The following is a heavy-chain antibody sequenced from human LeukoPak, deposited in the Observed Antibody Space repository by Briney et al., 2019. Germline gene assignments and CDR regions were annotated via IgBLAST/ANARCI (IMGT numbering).Heavy chain of an antibody. D-gene: IGHD3-22*01. V-gene: IGHV4-4*02. CDR1: GASISSSNW. J-gene: IGHJ4*02. Sequence: SETLSLTCAVSGASISSSNWWSWVRQPPGKGLEWIGEVSHSGSTNYNPSLKSRLTISVDRSNNQFSLKLGSVTAADTAVYYCARGSGYYYEAGYWGQGTLVTVSS. CDR2: VSHSGST. CDR3: ARGSGYYYEAGY.